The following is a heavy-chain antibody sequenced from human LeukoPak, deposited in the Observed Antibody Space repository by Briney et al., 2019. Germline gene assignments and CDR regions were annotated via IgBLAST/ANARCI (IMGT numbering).Heavy chain of an antibody. CDR3: ARDLPSTPNWELDY. V-gene: IGHV1-2*06. CDR1: GYTFIDYY. CDR2: INPNSGGT. D-gene: IGHD7-27*01. Sequence: GASVKVSCKSSGYTFIDYYIHWVRQAPGQRLEWMGRINPNSGGTNSAQTFQGRVTMTRDTSISTAYMELNRLTSDDTAVYYCARDLPSTPNWELDYWGQGTLVTVSS. J-gene: IGHJ4*02.